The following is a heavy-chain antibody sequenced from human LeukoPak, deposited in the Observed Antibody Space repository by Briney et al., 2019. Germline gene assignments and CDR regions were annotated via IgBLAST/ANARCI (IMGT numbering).Heavy chain of an antibody. Sequence: PGGSLRLSCAASGFTFTNYWMSWVRQAPGKGLEWVANIKYDGSEKYYVDSVKGRFTISRDNAKSSLYLQMNSLRIEDTAVYYCARDWIPAGPSGGQGTLVTASS. D-gene: IGHD6-13*01. CDR2: IKYDGSEK. CDR3: ARDWIPAGPS. J-gene: IGHJ4*02. CDR1: GFTFTNYW. V-gene: IGHV3-7*01.